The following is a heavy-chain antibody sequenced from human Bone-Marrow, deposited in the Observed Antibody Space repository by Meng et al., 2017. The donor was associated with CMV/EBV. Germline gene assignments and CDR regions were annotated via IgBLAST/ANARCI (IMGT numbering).Heavy chain of an antibody. J-gene: IGHJ3*01. V-gene: IGHV4-39*07. D-gene: IGHD3-22*01. CDR1: GGSISSNSYY. CDR3: AREFRYYDSSDYYFDGFDV. CDR2: IYSSGST. Sequence: SETLSLTCTVSGGSISSNSYYWGWIRQPPGKRLEWIGSIYSSGSTYYNPSLKSRVTISVDTSKSQFSLKLSSVTATDTAVYYCAREFRYYDSSDYYFDGFDVWGQGTMVTVSS.